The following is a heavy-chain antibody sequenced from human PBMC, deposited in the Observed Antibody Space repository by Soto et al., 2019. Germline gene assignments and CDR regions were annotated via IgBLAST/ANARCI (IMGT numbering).Heavy chain of an antibody. Sequence: PGGSLRLSCAASGFIFSSYAMSWVRQAPGKGLEWVSAISGSGGSTYYADSVKGRFTISRDNSKNTLYLQMNSLRAEDTAVYYCAKEKISTSWFNWLDPWGQGTLVTVSS. D-gene: IGHD2-2*01. V-gene: IGHV3-23*01. CDR1: GFIFSSYA. CDR3: AKEKISTSWFNWLDP. J-gene: IGHJ5*02. CDR2: ISGSGGST.